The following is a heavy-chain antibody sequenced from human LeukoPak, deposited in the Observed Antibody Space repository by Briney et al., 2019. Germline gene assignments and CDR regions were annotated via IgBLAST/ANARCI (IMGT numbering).Heavy chain of an antibody. CDR1: GFTFSNYA. D-gene: IGHD2-15*01. Sequence: GGSLRLSCSPSGFTFSNYAIHWVRQAPGKGLEYVSTISDNGGNTNYADSAKGRFTISRDNAKNSLFLQMNSLRAEDTAVYYCARVLSGTLAFDRWGQGTLVAVSS. J-gene: IGHJ4*02. V-gene: IGHV3-64*04. CDR2: ISDNGGNT. CDR3: ARVLSGTLAFDR.